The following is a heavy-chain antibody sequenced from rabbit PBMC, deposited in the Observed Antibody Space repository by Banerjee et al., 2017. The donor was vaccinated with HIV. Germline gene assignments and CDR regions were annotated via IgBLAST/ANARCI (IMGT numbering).Heavy chain of an antibody. CDR3: ARDAGTSFSTYGMDL. Sequence: QSLEESGGGLVKPGASLTLTCKASGFSFNSGYDMCWVRQAPGKGLEWIACIYAGNSGGTYSATWAKGRFTISKTSSTTVTLQMTSLTAADTATYFCARDAGTSFSTYGMDLWGPGTLVTVS. D-gene: IGHD8-1*01. V-gene: IGHV1S40*01. J-gene: IGHJ6*01. CDR1: GFSFNSGYD. CDR2: IYAGNSGGT.